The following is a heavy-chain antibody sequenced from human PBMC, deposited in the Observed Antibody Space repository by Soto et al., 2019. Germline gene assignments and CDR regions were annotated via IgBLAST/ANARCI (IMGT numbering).Heavy chain of an antibody. CDR3: AKEPYSFTWYGSNGLDV. CDR1: GFSFSSYG. V-gene: IGHV3-30*18. J-gene: IGHJ6*02. CDR2: ISDDGSNK. D-gene: IGHD6-13*01. Sequence: VQLVESGGGVVQPGGSLRLSCAASGFSFSSYGMHWVRQAPGKGLEWLTLISDDGSNKKYVDSVRGRFTISRDNSENTLYLPMKSLRPEDTAVYYCAKEPYSFTWYGSNGLDVWGQGTTVTVSS.